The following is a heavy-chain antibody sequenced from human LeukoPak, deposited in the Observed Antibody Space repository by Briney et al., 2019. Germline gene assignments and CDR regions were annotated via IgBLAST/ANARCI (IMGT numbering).Heavy chain of an antibody. CDR3: ARLNSPWCYNILSAEVRTHFDY. J-gene: IGHJ4*02. CDR1: AYTFSSYW. D-gene: IGHD3-9*01. V-gene: IGHV5-51*01. Sequence: GEFLKISCKGSAYTFSSYWIGWGRQMPGKGLGWGGIIYSGDYDNKYRPSSQGQISISADYSITTAYVHRSSLRASDAAMYCWARLNSPWCYNILSAEVRTHFDYWGQGTLVTVSS. CDR2: IYSGDYDN.